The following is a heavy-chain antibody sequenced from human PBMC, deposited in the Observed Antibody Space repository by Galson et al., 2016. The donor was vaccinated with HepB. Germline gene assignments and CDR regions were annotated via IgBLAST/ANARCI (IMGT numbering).Heavy chain of an antibody. V-gene: IGHV4-34*01. Sequence: EINHSGGTNYNPSLKSRVTISVDTSKNQFSLKLSSVTAADTAVYYCARAYYYDSSGYYRYYYYMDVWGKGTTVTVSS. CDR3: ARAYYYDSSGYYRYYYYMDV. CDR2: INHSGGT. J-gene: IGHJ6*03. D-gene: IGHD3-22*01.